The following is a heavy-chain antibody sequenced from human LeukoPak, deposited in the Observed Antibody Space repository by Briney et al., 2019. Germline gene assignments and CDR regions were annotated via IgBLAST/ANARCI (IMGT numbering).Heavy chain of an antibody. V-gene: IGHV3-23*01. CDR1: GFSFSSYA. J-gene: IGHJ4*02. CDR3: ARASWVPTADAVC. D-gene: IGHD3-10*01. CDR2: MKGGGET. Sequence: GGSLRLSCAASGFSFSSYAMSWVRQAPARGMEWVSSMKGGGETFYADSVKGRFTLSRDLSRNTVFLQLNNLRVEDTAIYYCARASWVPTADAVCWGQGTLVTVSS.